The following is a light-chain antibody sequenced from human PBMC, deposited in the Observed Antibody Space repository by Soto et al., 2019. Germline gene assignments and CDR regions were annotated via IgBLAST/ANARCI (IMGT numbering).Light chain of an antibody. Sequence: QSALTQPASVSGSPGQSITISCTGTSSDVGGYKYVSWYQQHPGKAPKLLIYTVNNRPSGVYNRFSGSKSGNTASLAISGLQGEEEAEYYCNSFTSSSPYVFGTGTKLTVL. CDR3: NSFTSSSPYV. V-gene: IGLV2-14*01. J-gene: IGLJ1*01. CDR2: TVN. CDR1: SSDVGGYKY.